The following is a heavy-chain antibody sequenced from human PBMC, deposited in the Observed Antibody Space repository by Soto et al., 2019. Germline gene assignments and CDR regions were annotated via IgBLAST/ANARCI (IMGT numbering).Heavy chain of an antibody. J-gene: IGHJ2*01. CDR3: AKGYSGSYDYWYFDL. V-gene: IGHV3-15*01. Sequence: GGSLRLSCTASGFTFSNVWMSWVHQAPGKGLEWVGRIKSKTDGGTTDYAAPVKGRFSISRDDSKTTLFLQMNSLKTEDTAVYYCAKGYSGSYDYWYFDLWGRGTLVTVSS. CDR2: IKSKTDGGTT. CDR1: GFTFSNVW. D-gene: IGHD1-26*01.